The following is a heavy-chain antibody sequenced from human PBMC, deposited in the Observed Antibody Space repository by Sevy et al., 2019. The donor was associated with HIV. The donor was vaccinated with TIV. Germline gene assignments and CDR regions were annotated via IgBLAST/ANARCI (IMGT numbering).Heavy chain of an antibody. CDR2: IYSGGST. J-gene: IGHJ3*02. V-gene: IGHV3-53*01. CDR1: GFTVNSNY. Sequence: GGSLRLSCAASGFTVNSNYMSWVRQAPGKGLEWVSVIYSGGSTYYADSVKGRFTISRDNSKNTLYLQMNSLRAEDTAVYYCARDSGGASPIGDAFDIWGQGTIVTVSS. D-gene: IGHD3-16*01. CDR3: ARDSGGASPIGDAFDI.